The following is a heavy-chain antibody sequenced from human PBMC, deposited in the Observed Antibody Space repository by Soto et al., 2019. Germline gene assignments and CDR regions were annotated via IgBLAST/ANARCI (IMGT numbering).Heavy chain of an antibody. CDR1: GFTFNSYG. Sequence: QVQLVESGGGVVQPGRSLRLSCAASGFTFNSYGIRWVRQGPGNGLEWVAFISYDSTKTYYADSVKSRFTISRDNSNNALYVQMNSLTGEDTAVYYCARTRSAWSDFHYYSLDVWGQGTTVTVSS. CDR2: ISYDSTKT. J-gene: IGHJ6*02. V-gene: IGHV3-30*03. D-gene: IGHD1-26*01. CDR3: ARTRSAWSDFHYYSLDV.